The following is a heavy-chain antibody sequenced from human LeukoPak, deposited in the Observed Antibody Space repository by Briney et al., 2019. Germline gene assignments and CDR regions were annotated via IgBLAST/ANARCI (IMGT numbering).Heavy chain of an antibody. D-gene: IGHD2/OR15-2a*01. CDR3: TTFYHEYSPY. J-gene: IGHJ4*02. CDR2: IKSNADGGTP. V-gene: IGHV3-15*01. Sequence: GGSLRLSCAASGFSFMNAWMIWVRQAPGKGLEWVGRIKSNADGGTPDYAAPARGRFTISRDDPKNTLYLQMNSLKTEDTAVYYCTTFYHEYSPYWGRGTLVTVSS. CDR1: GFSFMNAW.